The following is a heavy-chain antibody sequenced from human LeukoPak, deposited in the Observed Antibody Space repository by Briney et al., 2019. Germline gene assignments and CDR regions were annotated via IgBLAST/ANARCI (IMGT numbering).Heavy chain of an antibody. D-gene: IGHD3-22*01. Sequence: GASVKASCKASGGTFSSYTISWVRQAPGQGLEWMGRIIPILGIANYAQKFQGRVTITADKSTSTAYMELSSLRSEDTAVYYCARVLSGAREYYYDSSGYTPEASFDIWGQGTMVTVSS. CDR3: ARVLSGAREYYYDSSGYTPEASFDI. CDR1: GGTFSSYT. V-gene: IGHV1-69*02. CDR2: IIPILGIA. J-gene: IGHJ3*02.